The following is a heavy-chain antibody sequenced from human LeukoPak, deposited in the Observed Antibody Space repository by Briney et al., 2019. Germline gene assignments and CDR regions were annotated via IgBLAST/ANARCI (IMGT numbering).Heavy chain of an antibody. V-gene: IGHV1-69*06. CDR2: IIPIFGTA. CDR1: GGTFSSYA. CDR3: ARDRDDILTGYYGHYYYYMDV. D-gene: IGHD3-9*01. J-gene: IGHJ6*03. Sequence: SVKVSCKASGGTFSSYAISWVRQAPGQGLEWMGGIIPIFGTANYAQKFQGRVTITADKSTSTAYMELSSLRSEDTAVYYCARDRDDILTGYYGHYYYYMDVWGKGTTVTVSS.